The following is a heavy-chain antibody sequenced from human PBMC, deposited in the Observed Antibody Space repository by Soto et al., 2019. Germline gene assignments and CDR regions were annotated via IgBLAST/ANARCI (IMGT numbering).Heavy chain of an antibody. J-gene: IGHJ5*02. V-gene: IGHV2-70*12. CDR1: GFSLSTSGMC. CDR2: IDWDDDK. D-gene: IGHD4-17*01. CDR3: AHRTTTVTWWFDP. Sequence: GSGPTLVNPTQTLTLTCTFSGFSLSTSGMCVSWIRQPPGKALEWLALIDWDDDKYYSTSLKTRLTIAKDTSKNQVVLTMTNMDPADTATYFCAHRTTTVTWWFDPWGQGTLVTVS.